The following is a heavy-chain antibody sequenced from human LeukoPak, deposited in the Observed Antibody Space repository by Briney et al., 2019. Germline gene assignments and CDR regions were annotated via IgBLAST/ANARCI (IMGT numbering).Heavy chain of an antibody. V-gene: IGHV4-34*01. Sequence: SETLSLTCAVYGGSFSGYYWSWIRQPPGKGLEWGGEINHSGSTNYNPSLKSRVTISVDTSKNQFSLKLSSVTAADTVVYYCARGFRVGQVYSGSYYRTARDNWFDPWGQGTLVTVSS. J-gene: IGHJ5*02. CDR3: ARGFRVGQVYSGSYYRTARDNWFDP. CDR1: GGSFSGYY. D-gene: IGHD1-26*01. CDR2: INHSGST.